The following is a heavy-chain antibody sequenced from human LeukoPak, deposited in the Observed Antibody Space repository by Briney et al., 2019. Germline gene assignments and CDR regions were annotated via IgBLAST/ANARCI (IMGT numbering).Heavy chain of an antibody. V-gene: IGHV4-39*01. J-gene: IGHJ6*03. CDR2: IYFSETT. CDR3: VGQVADYLYYYMDV. Sequence: PSETLSLTCTVSGGSVSSTNYYWGWVRQPPGKGLEWIGAIYFSETTYYNPSLKSRITISLDTSKNQFSLKLSSVTAADTAIYYCVGQVADYLYYYMDVWGKGTSVTFTS. CDR1: GGSVSSTNYY. D-gene: IGHD2-15*01.